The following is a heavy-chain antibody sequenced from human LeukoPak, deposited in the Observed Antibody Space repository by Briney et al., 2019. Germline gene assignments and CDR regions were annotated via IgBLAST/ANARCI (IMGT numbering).Heavy chain of an antibody. V-gene: IGHV4-59*01. CDR2: IYYSGST. CDR1: GGSISSYY. CDR3: ARVSQTPPPTYFDY. J-gene: IGHJ4*02. Sequence: SETLSLTCTVSGGSISSYYWSWIRQPPGKGLEWIGYIYYSGSTNYNPSLKSRVTISVDTSKNQFSLRLSSVTAADTAVYYCARVSQTPPPTYFDYWGQGTLVTVSS.